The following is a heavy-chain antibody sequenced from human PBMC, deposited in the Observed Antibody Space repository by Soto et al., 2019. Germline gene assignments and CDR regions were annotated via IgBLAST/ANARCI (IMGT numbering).Heavy chain of an antibody. CDR3: ARGATTYCGGDCYFDF. D-gene: IGHD2-21*02. V-gene: IGHV1-69*10. CDR2: IIPALGRP. J-gene: IGHJ4*02. CDR1: GGTFNSYG. Sequence: ASVKVSCKASGGTFNSYGFNWVRQAPGHGLEWLGGIIPALGRPNYAQKFQGRVTITADDSTSTAYMELSSLRYDDTAIYYCARGATTYCGGDCYFDFWGQGTLVTVSS.